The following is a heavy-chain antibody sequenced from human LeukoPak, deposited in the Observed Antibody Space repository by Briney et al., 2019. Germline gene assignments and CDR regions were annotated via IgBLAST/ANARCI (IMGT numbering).Heavy chain of an antibody. D-gene: IGHD3-3*01. V-gene: IGHV3-21*04. CDR1: GFTFSSYS. Sequence: GGSLRLSCAASGFTFSSYSMNWVRQAPGKGLEWVLSISSSSSYIYYADSVKGRFTISRDNSKNSLYLQMNSLRTEDTALYYCAKGTYYDFWSGYYTGIDFDYWGQGTLVTVSS. J-gene: IGHJ4*02. CDR2: ISSSSSYI. CDR3: AKGTYYDFWSGYYTGIDFDY.